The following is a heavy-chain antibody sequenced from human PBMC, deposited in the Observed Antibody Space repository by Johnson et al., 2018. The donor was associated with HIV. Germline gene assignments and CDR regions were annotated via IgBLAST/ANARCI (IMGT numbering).Heavy chain of an antibody. J-gene: IGHJ3*02. V-gene: IGHV3-33*08. CDR1: GFTFDDYA. D-gene: IGHD2-2*01. Sequence: QVQLVESGGGLVQPGRSLRLSCAASGFTFDDYAMHWVRQAPGKGLEWVAVIWYDGTNEYSADSVKGRFTISRDNSKNTLYLQMNSLRAEDTAVYYCARNGLIPAAKGVAFDIWGQGTTVTVSS. CDR2: IWYDGTNE. CDR3: ARNGLIPAAKGVAFDI.